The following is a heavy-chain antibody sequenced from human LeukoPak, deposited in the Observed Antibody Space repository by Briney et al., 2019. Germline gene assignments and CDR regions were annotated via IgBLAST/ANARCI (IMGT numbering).Heavy chain of an antibody. CDR2: ISGSGGST. CDR3: AGSSGYYGYYFDY. D-gene: IGHD3-22*01. CDR1: GFTFSSYA. Sequence: GGSLRLSCAASGFTFSSYAMSWVRQAPGKGLEWVPAISGSGGSTYYADSVKGRFTISRDNSKNTLYLQMNSLRAEDTAVYYCAGSSGYYGYYFDYWGQGTLVTVSS. J-gene: IGHJ4*02. V-gene: IGHV3-23*01.